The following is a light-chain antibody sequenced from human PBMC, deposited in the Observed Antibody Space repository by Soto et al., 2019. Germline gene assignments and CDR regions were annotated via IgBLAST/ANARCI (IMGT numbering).Light chain of an antibody. J-gene: IGKJ4*01. V-gene: IGKV3-11*01. CDR1: QSIGPY. Sequence: EIVLTQSPDTLSLSPGERATLSCRASQSIGPYLAWYQLKPGQSPRLLVYDAVNRAAGAPDRFSGSGSGTDLTLTISSLEPEDSAVYLCQQRSDWPPLTFGGGTKVEIK. CDR2: DAV. CDR3: QQRSDWPPLT.